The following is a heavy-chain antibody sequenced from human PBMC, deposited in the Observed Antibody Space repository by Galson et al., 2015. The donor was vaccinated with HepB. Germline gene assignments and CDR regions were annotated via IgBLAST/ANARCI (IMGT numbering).Heavy chain of an antibody. Sequence: SVKVSCKASGYTFTDSYDINWVRQATGQGLEWMGWMNPTSGNTANAQKFQGRVTMTRNTSITTAYMELTSLRSEDTAVYYCARAGYYGSGDTDNAFDVWGQGTMVTVSS. CDR2: MNPTSGNT. CDR3: ARAGYYGSGDTDNAFDV. J-gene: IGHJ3*01. CDR1: GYTFTDSYD. D-gene: IGHD3-10*01. V-gene: IGHV1-8*02.